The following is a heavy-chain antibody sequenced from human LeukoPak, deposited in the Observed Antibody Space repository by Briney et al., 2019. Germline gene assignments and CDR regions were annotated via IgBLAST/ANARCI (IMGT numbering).Heavy chain of an antibody. Sequence: SQTLSLTCTVSGVSISSANYYWSWIRQPAGKGLEWIGRIYTSGSTNYNPSLKSRVTISIDTSKNQFSLKLNSVTAADTAVYYCARDTKNWGQGTLVTVSS. J-gene: IGHJ4*02. CDR1: GVSISSANYY. V-gene: IGHV4-61*02. CDR2: IYTSGST. D-gene: IGHD1-1*01. CDR3: ARDTKN.